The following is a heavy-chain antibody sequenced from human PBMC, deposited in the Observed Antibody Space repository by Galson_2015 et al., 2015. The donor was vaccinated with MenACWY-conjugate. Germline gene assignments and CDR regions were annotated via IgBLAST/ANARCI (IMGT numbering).Heavy chain of an antibody. J-gene: IGHJ6*02. Sequence: SLRLSCAASGFTFDDYPMHWVRQAPGKGLEWVSLISWDGGSTYYADSLKGRFTISRDNSKNSLYLQMNSLRTEDTAMYYCARHDADSSGRYYYGMDVWGQGTTVTVSS. CDR3: ARHDADSSGRYYYGMDV. V-gene: IGHV3-43*01. D-gene: IGHD6-25*01. CDR1: GFTFDDYP. CDR2: ISWDGGST.